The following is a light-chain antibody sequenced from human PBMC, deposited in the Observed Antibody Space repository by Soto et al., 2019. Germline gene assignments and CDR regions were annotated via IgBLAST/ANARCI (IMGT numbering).Light chain of an antibody. CDR1: QNLHSF. Sequence: EIVLTPSPATLSVSPVERVTLSCRASQNLHSFLNWYQQRPGQAPRPLIYDGSKRAAGVPDRISGDGSGTDYTPTISSLEPEDFAVYYCQQRTRWPMTFGQGTRLEIK. V-gene: IGKV3-11*01. CDR3: QQRTRWPMT. CDR2: DGS. J-gene: IGKJ5*01.